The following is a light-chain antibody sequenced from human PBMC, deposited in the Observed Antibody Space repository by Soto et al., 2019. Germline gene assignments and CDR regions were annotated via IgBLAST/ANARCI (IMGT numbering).Light chain of an antibody. CDR3: QQYAYSPLN. J-gene: IGKJ4*01. Sequence: ESVLTQSPGTLSLSAGERATLACRASRSVGNNYLAWYQQRPGQAPNLLIYDASIRATGIPDRFSGSGSGTDFTLTITRLEPEDSAMYFCQQYAYSPLNFGGGTKVDIK. CDR1: RSVGNNY. V-gene: IGKV3-20*01. CDR2: DAS.